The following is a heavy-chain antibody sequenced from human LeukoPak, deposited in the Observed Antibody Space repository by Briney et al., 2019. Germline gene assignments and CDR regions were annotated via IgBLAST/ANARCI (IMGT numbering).Heavy chain of an antibody. V-gene: IGHV4-59*08. CDR1: GGSFSGYY. CDR3: ARDYYYDSSGYYPDAFDI. D-gene: IGHD3-22*01. J-gene: IGHJ3*02. CDR2: IYYSGST. Sequence: SETLSLTCAVYGGSFSGYYWSWIRQPPGKGLEWIGYIYYSGSTNYNPSLKSRVTISVDTSKNQFSLKLSSVTAADTAVYYCARDYYYDSSGYYPDAFDIWGQGTMVTVSS.